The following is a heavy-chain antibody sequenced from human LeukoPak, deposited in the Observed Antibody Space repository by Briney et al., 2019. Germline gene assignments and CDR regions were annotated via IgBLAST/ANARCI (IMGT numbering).Heavy chain of an antibody. CDR2: IRPSGDNT. Sequence: GGSLRLSCAASGFTFSSYDMTWVRQAPGRGLEWVSSIRPSGDNTYYGDSVKGRFTITRDNSKNTVYLQMNNMRVDDTAVYYCARVAGCHWFDPWGQGTLVTVSS. V-gene: IGHV3-23*01. D-gene: IGHD6-19*01. CDR3: ARVAGCHWFDP. CDR1: GFTFSSYD. J-gene: IGHJ5*02.